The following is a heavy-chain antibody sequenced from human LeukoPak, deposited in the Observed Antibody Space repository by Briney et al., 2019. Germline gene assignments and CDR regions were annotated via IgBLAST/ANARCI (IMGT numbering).Heavy chain of an antibody. D-gene: IGHD4-17*01. V-gene: IGHV3-23*01. CDR1: GFTFSSYA. CDR3: AKVARIWRPVTTDGGYAFDI. CDR2: ISGSGGST. Sequence: GGSLRLSCAASGFTFSSYAMSWVRQAPGKGLEWVSAISGSGGSTYYADSVKGRFTISRDNSKNTLYLQMNSLRAEDTAVYYCAKVARIWRPVTTDGGYAFDIWGQGTMVTVSS. J-gene: IGHJ3*02.